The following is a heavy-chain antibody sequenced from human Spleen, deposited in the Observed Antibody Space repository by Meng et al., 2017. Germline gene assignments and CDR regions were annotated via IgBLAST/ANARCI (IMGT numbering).Heavy chain of an antibody. CDR2: INAGNGDT. J-gene: IGHJ4*02. D-gene: IGHD3-16*01. V-gene: IGHV1/OR15-3*02. CDR1: GYTFPDYY. Sequence: ASVKVSCKPSGYTFPDYYIHWVRRAPGQGLEWMGWINAGNGDTRYSQKFQGRVTITRDTSASTAYMELSSLRSEDTAVYYCARGAQTISDYWGQGTLVTVSS. CDR3: ARGAQTISDY.